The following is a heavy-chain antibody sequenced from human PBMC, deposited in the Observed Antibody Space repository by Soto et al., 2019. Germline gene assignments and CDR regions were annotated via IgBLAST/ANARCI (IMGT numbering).Heavy chain of an antibody. V-gene: IGHV3-33*01. CDR2: IWYDGSNK. D-gene: IGHD2-15*01. CDR1: GFTFSSSG. J-gene: IGHJ6*02. Sequence: VGSLRLSCAASGFTFSSSGMHWVRQAPGKGLEWVAVIWYDGSNKYYADSVKGRFTISRDNSKNTLYLQMNSLRAEDTAVYYCARDGCSGGSCYSHYYYGMDVWGQGTTVTVSS. CDR3: ARDGCSGGSCYSHYYYGMDV.